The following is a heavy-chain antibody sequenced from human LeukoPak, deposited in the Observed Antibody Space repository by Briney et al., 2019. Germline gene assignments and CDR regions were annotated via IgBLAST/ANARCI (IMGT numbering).Heavy chain of an antibody. CDR1: GFTFDDYA. CDR2: ISWNSGSI. J-gene: IGHJ4*02. CDR3: AKARRTYYFDY. D-gene: IGHD1-1*01. Sequence: GGSLRLSCAASGFTFDDYAMHWVRQAPGKGLEWVSGISWNSGSIGYADSVKGRFTISRDNAMNSLYLQMNSLRAEDTALYYCAKARRTYYFDYWGQGTLVTVSS. V-gene: IGHV3-9*01.